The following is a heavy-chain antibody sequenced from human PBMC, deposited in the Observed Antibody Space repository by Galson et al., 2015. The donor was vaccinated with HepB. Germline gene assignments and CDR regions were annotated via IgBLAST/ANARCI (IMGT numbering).Heavy chain of an antibody. V-gene: IGHV1-69*13. D-gene: IGHD3-22*01. CDR2: IIPIFGTA. CDR1: GGTFSSYA. J-gene: IGHJ3*01. CDR3: ARDYDSTLGLAAFDF. Sequence: SVKVSCKASGGTFSSYAISWVRQAPGQGLEWMGGIIPIFGTANYAQKFQGRITITADESTSTAYMELSSLRSEDTAVYYCARDYDSTLGLAAFDFWGQGTMVTVSS.